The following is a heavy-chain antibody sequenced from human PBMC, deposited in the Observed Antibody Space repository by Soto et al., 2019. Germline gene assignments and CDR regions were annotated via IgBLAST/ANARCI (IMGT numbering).Heavy chain of an antibody. CDR2: INYSGTT. CDR3: ARTRNLDV. Sequence: PSETLSLTCTVSGGSISSGAYYWNWIRQHPGKGLEWIGEINYSGTTNYNPSIKSRVTISIDTSKNQFSLKLSSVTAADTAVYYCARTRNLDVWGQGTTVSVSS. V-gene: IGHV4-31*03. J-gene: IGHJ6*02. D-gene: IGHD1-1*01. CDR1: GGSISSGAYY.